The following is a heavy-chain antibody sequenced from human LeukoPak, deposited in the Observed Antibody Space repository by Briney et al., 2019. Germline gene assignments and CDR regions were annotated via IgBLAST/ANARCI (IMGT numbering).Heavy chain of an antibody. CDR2: MNPNSGNT. D-gene: IGHD3-22*01. CDR3: ARGLSRAPDYYDSSGYQDY. J-gene: IGHJ4*02. CDR1: GYTFTSYD. V-gene: IGHV1-8*01. Sequence: ASVKVSCKASGYTFTSYDVNWVRLATGQGLEWMGWMNPNSGNTGYAQKFQGRVTMTRNTSISTAYMELSSLRSEDTAVYYCARGLSRAPDYYDSSGYQDYWGQGTLVTVSS.